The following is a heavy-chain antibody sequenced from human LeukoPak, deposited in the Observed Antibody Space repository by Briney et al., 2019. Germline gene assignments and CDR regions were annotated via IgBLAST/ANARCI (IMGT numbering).Heavy chain of an antibody. J-gene: IGHJ5*02. V-gene: IGHV4-34*01. D-gene: IGHD5-12*01. CDR1: GGSFSGYY. Sequence: SETLSLTCAVYGGSFSGYYWSWIRQPPGKGLEWIGEINHSGSTNYNPSLKSRVTISVDTSKNQFSLKLSSVTAADTAVYYCARGREDRWLRLRGHYWFDPWGQGTLVTVSS. CDR3: ARGREDRWLRLRGHYWFDP. CDR2: INHSGST.